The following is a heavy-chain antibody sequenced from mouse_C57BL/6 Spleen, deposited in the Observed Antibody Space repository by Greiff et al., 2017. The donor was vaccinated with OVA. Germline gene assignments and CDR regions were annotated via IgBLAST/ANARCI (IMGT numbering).Heavy chain of an antibody. D-gene: IGHD4-1*01. J-gene: IGHJ4*01. CDR3: AKNLGVTGTGAMDY. Sequence: QVQLQQSGPGLVQPSQSLSITCTVSGFSLTSYGVHWVRQSPGKGLEWLGVIWRGGSTDYNAAFMSRLSITKDNSKSQVFFKMNSLQADDTAISYCAKNLGVTGTGAMDYWGQGTSVTVSS. CDR2: IWRGGST. V-gene: IGHV2-5*01. CDR1: GFSLTSYG.